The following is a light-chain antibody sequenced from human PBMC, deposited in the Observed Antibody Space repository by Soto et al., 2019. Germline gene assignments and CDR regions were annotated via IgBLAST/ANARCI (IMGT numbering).Light chain of an antibody. J-gene: IGKJ1*01. CDR3: QKLNAYPPWT. V-gene: IGKV1-9*01. CDR2: GAS. CDR1: QGISSN. Sequence: PLTQSPSSLSASVGDRVTITCRASQGISSNLAWYQQKPGRAPKLLIFGASTLQSGVPSIFSGSGSGTDFTLTISSLQPEDFATYFCQKLNAYPPWTFGQGTKVEIK.